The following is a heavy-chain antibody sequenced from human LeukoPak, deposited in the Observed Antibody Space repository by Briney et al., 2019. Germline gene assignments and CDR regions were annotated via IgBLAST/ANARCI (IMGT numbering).Heavy chain of an antibody. CDR1: GFTFSSYA. V-gene: IGHV3-23*01. D-gene: IGHD5-12*01. CDR3: ARGARDAFDI. Sequence: GGSLRLSCVASGFTFSSYAMSWVRQAPGKGLEWVSSISGSGGTTYYADSVKGRFTISRDNAKNSLYLQMNSLRAEDTAVYYCARGARDAFDIWGQGTMVTVSS. J-gene: IGHJ3*02. CDR2: ISGSGGTT.